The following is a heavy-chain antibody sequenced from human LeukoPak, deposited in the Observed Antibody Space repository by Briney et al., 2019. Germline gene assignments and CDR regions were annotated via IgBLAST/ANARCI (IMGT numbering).Heavy chain of an antibody. CDR1: GYTFNNYW. D-gene: IGHD3-10*01. CDR3: ARRGGGFGEPKRDHDTFDI. V-gene: IGHV5-51*01. J-gene: IGHJ3*02. CDR2: IYPGDSDT. Sequence: GESLKISCKGSGYTFNNYWIAWVRQMPGKGLEWMGIIYPGDSDTRYSPSFQGQVTISADKSLGTTYLQCSSLKAADTAMYYCARRGGGFGEPKRDHDTFDIWGQGTMVTVSS.